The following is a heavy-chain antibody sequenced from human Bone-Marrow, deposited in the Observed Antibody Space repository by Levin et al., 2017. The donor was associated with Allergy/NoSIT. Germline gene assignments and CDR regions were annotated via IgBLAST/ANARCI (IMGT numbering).Heavy chain of an antibody. CDR3: ARPYQFWWLREWGGHAFDI. CDR2: IYYSGST. D-gene: IGHD5-12*01. CDR1: GGSISSSSYY. V-gene: IGHV4-39*01. Sequence: SQTLSLTCTVSGGSISSSSYYWGWIRQPPGKGLEWIGSIYYSGSTYYNPSLKSRVTISVDTSKNQFSLKLSSVTAADTAVYYCARPYQFWWLREWGGHAFDIWGQGTMVTVSS. J-gene: IGHJ3*02.